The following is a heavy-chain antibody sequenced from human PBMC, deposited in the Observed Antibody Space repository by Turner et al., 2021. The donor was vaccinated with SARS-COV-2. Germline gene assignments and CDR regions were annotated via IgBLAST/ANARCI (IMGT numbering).Heavy chain of an antibody. CDR3: TRAGSSRYQRLYRERSYYYYYMDV. CDR2: PNSEGISR. Sequence: EVQLVESGGGLVHPGRSLRLSCACSGFTFRRHSMYWVRQAPGKGLVWVRRPNSEGISRSDEDYVKGRSTISRANDSNMLYLQMKSMRADDPAVYYWTRAGSSRYQRLYRERSYYYYYMDVWGKGTTVTVSS. D-gene: IGHD2-2*02. V-gene: IGHV3-74*01. CDR1: GFTFRRHS. J-gene: IGHJ6*03.